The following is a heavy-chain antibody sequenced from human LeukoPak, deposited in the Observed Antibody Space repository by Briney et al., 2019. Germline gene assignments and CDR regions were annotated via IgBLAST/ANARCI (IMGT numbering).Heavy chain of an antibody. CDR2: INSDGSST. CDR1: GFTLSNYW. V-gene: IGHV3-74*01. CDR3: ARVHDFWSGYYHFDY. Sequence: PGGSLRLSCAASGFTLSNYWMHWVRQAPGKGLVWVSRINSDGSSTSYADSVKGRFTISRDNAKNTLYLKMNSLRAEDTAVYYCARVHDFWSGYYHFDYWGQGTLVTVSS. J-gene: IGHJ4*02. D-gene: IGHD3-3*01.